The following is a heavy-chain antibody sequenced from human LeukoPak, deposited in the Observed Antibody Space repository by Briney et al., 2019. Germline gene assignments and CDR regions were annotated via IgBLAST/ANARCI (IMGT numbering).Heavy chain of an antibody. CDR3: AISPGGYSYGLDY. Sequence: SETLSLTCAVSSYSISSGYYWGWIRQPPGKGLEWIGSIYHSGGTYYNPSLKSRVTISVDTSKNQFSLKLSSVTAADTAVYYCAISPGGYSYGLDYWGQGTLVTVSS. V-gene: IGHV4-38-2*01. J-gene: IGHJ4*02. D-gene: IGHD5-18*01. CDR1: SYSISSGYY. CDR2: IYHSGGT.